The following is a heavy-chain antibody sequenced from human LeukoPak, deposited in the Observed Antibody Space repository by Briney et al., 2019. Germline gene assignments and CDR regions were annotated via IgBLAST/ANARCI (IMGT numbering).Heavy chain of an antibody. V-gene: IGHV4-39*07. D-gene: IGHD3-10*01. Sequence: SETLSLTCTVSGGSISSSSYYWGWIRQPPGKGLEWIGSIYYSGSTYYNPSLKSRVTISVDTSKNQFSLKLSSVTAADTAVYYCARGGYYYSSGSYYFFMDVWGKGTTVTISS. CDR2: IYYSGST. CDR3: ARGGYYYSSGSYYFFMDV. J-gene: IGHJ6*03. CDR1: GGSISSSSYY.